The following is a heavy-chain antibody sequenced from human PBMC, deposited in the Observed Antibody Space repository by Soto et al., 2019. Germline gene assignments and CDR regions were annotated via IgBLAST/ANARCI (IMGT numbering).Heavy chain of an antibody. Sequence: QVQLVQSGAEVKKPGSSVKVSCKASGGTFSSYIISWVRQAPGQGLEWMGRIIPILGIANYAQKFQGRVTITADKSPSTAYMALSGLRSEDTAVYYCARFPQTAIVGAAYFDYWGQGTLVTVSS. D-gene: IGHD1-26*01. CDR1: GGTFSSYI. J-gene: IGHJ4*02. CDR2: IIPILGIA. CDR3: ARFPQTAIVGAAYFDY. V-gene: IGHV1-69*02.